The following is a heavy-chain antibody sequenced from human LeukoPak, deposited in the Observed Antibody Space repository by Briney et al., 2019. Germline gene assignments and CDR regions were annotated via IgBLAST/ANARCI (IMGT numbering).Heavy chain of an antibody. CDR1: GGSISSGGYF. Sequence: SETLSLTCTVSGGSISSGGYFWSWIRQHPGEGLEWIGYIYYSGSTYYNPSLKSRVTISVDTSKNQFSLKLSSVTAADTAVYYCARGRYCSSTSCYYFDYWGQGTLVTVSS. J-gene: IGHJ4*02. D-gene: IGHD2-2*01. CDR2: IYYSGST. CDR3: ARGRYCSSTSCYYFDY. V-gene: IGHV4-31*03.